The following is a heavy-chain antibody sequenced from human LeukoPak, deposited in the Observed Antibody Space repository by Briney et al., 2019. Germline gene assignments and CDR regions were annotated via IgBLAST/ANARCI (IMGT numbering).Heavy chain of an antibody. D-gene: IGHD2-15*01. CDR2: ICYSGST. CDR1: GGSISRNNYH. V-gene: IGHV4-39*01. CDR3: ARVVPSYMDV. Sequence: SETLSLTCTVSGGSISRNNYHWGWIRQPPGKGLEWIATICYSGSTYYNPSLKSRVTVSVDTSKNQFSLKLSSVTATDTAVYYCARVVPSYMDVWGKGTTVTVSS. J-gene: IGHJ6*03.